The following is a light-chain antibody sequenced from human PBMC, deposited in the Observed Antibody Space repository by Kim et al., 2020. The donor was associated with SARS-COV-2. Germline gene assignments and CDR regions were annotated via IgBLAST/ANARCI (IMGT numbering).Light chain of an antibody. CDR3: QVWDSSSDVV. V-gene: IGLV3-21*04. CDR2: YDS. Sequence: SYELTQTPPVSVAPGKTARITWGGNNIGSKSVHCYQQKPGQAPVLVIYYDSDRPSGIPERFSGSNYGNTATLTISRVEAGDEADYYCQVWDSSSDVVFGGGTQLTVL. J-gene: IGLJ2*01. CDR1: NIGSKS.